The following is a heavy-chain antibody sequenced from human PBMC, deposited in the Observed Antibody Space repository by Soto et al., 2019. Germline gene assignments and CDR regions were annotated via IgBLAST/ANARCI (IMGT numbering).Heavy chain of an antibody. V-gene: IGHV3-30*18. J-gene: IGHJ3*02. CDR2: ISYDGSNK. Sequence: QVQLVESGGGVVQPGRSLRLSCAASGFTFSSYGMHWVRQAPGKGLEWVAVISYDGSNKYYADSVKGRFTISRDNSKNTLYLQMNSLRAEDTAVYYWAKQIGVVNDAFDIWGQGTMVTVSS. CDR1: GFTFSSYG. CDR3: AKQIGVVNDAFDI. D-gene: IGHD2-21*01.